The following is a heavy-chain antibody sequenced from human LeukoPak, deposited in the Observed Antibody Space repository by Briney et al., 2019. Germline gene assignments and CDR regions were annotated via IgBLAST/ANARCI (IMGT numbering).Heavy chain of an antibody. V-gene: IGHV4-34*01. J-gene: IGHJ4*02. CDR3: VAYCSGGSCSY. D-gene: IGHD2-15*01. CDR2: INHSGST. Sequence: SETLSLTCAVYGGSFSGYYWSWIRQPPGKGLEWIGEINHSGSTNYNPSLKSRVTISVDTSKNQFSLKLSSVTAADTAVYYCVAYCSGGSCSYWGQGTLVTVSS. CDR1: GGSFSGYY.